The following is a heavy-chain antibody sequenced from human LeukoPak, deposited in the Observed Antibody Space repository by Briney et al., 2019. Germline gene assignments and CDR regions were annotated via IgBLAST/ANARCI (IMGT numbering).Heavy chain of an antibody. CDR2: ISGRSSSM. V-gene: IGHV3-11*01. CDR3: ARGKRRFDY. Sequence: GGSLRLSCAASGFSFNESYMTWIRQAPGKGLEWVAYISGRSSSMYYADSVKCRFTISRDNARNSLYLNMSTLRADDTAVYYCARGKRRFDYWGQGALVTVSS. CDR1: GFSFNESY. J-gene: IGHJ4*02.